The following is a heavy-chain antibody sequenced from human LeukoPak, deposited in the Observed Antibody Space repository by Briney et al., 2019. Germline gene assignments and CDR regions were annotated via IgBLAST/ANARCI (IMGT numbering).Heavy chain of an antibody. CDR3: ARASTSGSYYADAFDI. Sequence: LETLSLTCTVSGGSISSYYWSWIRQPAGKGLEWIGRIYTSGSTNYNPSLKSRVTISVDTSKNQFSLKLSSVTAADTAVYYCARASTSGSYYADAFDIWGQGTMVTVSS. V-gene: IGHV4-4*07. D-gene: IGHD1-26*01. CDR2: IYTSGST. J-gene: IGHJ3*02. CDR1: GGSISSYY.